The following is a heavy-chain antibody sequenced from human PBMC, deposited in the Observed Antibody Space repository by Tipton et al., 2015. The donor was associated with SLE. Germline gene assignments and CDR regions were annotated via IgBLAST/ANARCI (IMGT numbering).Heavy chain of an antibody. CDR2: IFTRGST. D-gene: IGHD6-13*01. CDR3: ARVVKGSSWYWFDP. Sequence: TLSLTCTVSGGSVNSGTYYWSWIRQPAGKGLEWIGRIFTRGSTNYNLSLKSRVTISVDTSKKQFSLKLSSVTAADTAVYYCARVVKGSSWYWFDPWGQGTLVTVSS. CDR1: GGSVNSGTYY. J-gene: IGHJ5*02. V-gene: IGHV4-61*02.